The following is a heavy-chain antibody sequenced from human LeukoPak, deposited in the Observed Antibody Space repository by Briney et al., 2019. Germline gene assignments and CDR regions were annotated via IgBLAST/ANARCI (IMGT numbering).Heavy chain of an antibody. CDR1: GGSISSYY. D-gene: IGHD6-13*01. Sequence: SETLSLTCTVSGGSISSYYWSWIRQPPGKGLEWIGYIYYSGSTNYNPSLKSRVTMSVDTSKNQFSLKLSSVTAADTAVYYCARDFGYSSSWYSNYYGMDVWGQGTTVTVSS. CDR2: IYYSGST. CDR3: ARDFGYSSSWYSNYYGMDV. V-gene: IGHV4-59*01. J-gene: IGHJ6*02.